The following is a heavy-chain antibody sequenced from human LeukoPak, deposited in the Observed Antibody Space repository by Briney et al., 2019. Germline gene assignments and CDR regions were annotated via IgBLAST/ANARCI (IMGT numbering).Heavy chain of an antibody. CDR2: INPNSGGT. CDR1: GYTFTGYY. D-gene: IGHD6-13*01. V-gene: IGHV1-2*02. Sequence: ASVKVSCKASGYTFTGYYMHWVRQAPGQGLEWMGWINPNSGGTNYAQKFQGRVTMTRDTSISTAYMELSRLRSDDTAVYYCAREADLDSSSWYGMTFDIWGQGTMVTVSS. CDR3: AREADLDSSSWYGMTFDI. J-gene: IGHJ3*02.